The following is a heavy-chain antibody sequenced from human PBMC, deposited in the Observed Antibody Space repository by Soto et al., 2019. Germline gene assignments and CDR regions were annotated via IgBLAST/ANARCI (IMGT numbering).Heavy chain of an antibody. Sequence: GGSLRLSCAASGFTFSTYWMSWVRQAPGRGLEWVANINRDGSQTYYVDSVKGRFTISRDNTKNSVYLQMISLRADDTALYYCVRDAADFDWLTLDYWGQGTLVTVSS. CDR1: GFTFSTYW. CDR2: INRDGSQT. J-gene: IGHJ4*02. D-gene: IGHD3-9*01. CDR3: VRDAADFDWLTLDY. V-gene: IGHV3-7*01.